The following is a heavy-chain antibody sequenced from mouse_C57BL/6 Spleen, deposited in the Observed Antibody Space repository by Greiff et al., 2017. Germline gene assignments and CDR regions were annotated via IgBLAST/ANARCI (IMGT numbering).Heavy chain of an antibody. V-gene: IGHV3-6*01. Sequence: EVQLQESGPGLVKPSQSLSLTCSVTGYSITSGYYWNWIRQFPGNKLEWMGYISYDGSNNSNPSLKNRISLTRDTSKNQFFLKLNSVTTEDTATYYCARVYDYPHYYAMDYWGQGTSVTVSS. CDR2: ISYDGSN. CDR1: GYSITSGYY. D-gene: IGHD2-4*01. CDR3: ARVYDYPHYYAMDY. J-gene: IGHJ4*01.